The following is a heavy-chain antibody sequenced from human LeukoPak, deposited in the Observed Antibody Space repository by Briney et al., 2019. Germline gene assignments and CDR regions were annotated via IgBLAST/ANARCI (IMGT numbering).Heavy chain of an antibody. D-gene: IGHD2-2*01. CDR3: ARSGHCSGTSCYAEGIDY. J-gene: IGHJ4*02. Sequence: EASVKVSCKASGYTFTGYYMHWVRQAPGQGLEWMGWISGYNGDTAYAQMFQGRVTMTTDTSTSTASMELRGLRSDDTAVYYCARSGHCSGTSCYAEGIDYWGQGTLVTVSS. CDR1: GYTFTGYY. CDR2: ISGYNGDT. V-gene: IGHV1-18*04.